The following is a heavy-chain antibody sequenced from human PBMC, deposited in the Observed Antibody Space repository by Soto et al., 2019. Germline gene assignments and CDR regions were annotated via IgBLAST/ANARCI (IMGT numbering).Heavy chain of an antibody. D-gene: IGHD2-8*02. Sequence: QVQLVESGGGVAQPGTSLRLSCAASGFTFSSYAMHWVRQTPGKGLEWVAVVLYNGDSKYYADSVKGRFTISRDNSKNTLSLQIDTLSAEDTAVYYCAKDRSTGSPEGFQYWGQGTLVTVSS. J-gene: IGHJ1*01. CDR3: AKDRSTGSPEGFQY. CDR1: GFTFSSYA. V-gene: IGHV3-30*18. CDR2: VLYNGDSK.